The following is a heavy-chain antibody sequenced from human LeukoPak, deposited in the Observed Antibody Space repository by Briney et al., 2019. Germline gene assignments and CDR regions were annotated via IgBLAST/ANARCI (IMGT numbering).Heavy chain of an antibody. CDR1: GGSISSSSYY. V-gene: IGHV4-39*02. D-gene: IGHD3-3*01. CDR2: IYYSGST. Sequence: SSETLSLTCTVSGGSISSSSYYWGWIRQPPGKGLEWIGSIYYSGSTYYNPSLKSRVTISVDTSKNQFSLKLSSVTAADTAVYYCAREASTIFGVVIKFDPWGQGTLVTVSS. CDR3: AREASTIFGVVIKFDP. J-gene: IGHJ5*02.